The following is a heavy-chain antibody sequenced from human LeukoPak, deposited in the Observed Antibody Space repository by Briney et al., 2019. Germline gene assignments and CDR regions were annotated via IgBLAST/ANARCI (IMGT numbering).Heavy chain of an antibody. CDR2: IYYSVST. Sequence: PSETLSLTCTVSGGSINISNYYWGWIRQPPGKGLEWIGSIYYSVSTYYNPSLKSRVTISVDTSKNQFSLKLSSVTAADTAVYYCARRRSSVSSFDPWGQGTLVTVSS. J-gene: IGHJ5*02. CDR1: GGSINISNYY. D-gene: IGHD4-11*01. V-gene: IGHV4-39*01. CDR3: ARRRSSVSSFDP.